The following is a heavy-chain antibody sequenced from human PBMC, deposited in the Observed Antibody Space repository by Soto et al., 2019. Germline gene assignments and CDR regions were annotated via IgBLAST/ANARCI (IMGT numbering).Heavy chain of an antibody. D-gene: IGHD2-21*02. V-gene: IGHV3-30*18. CDR1: GFTFSSYG. CDR2: ISYDGSNK. Sequence: ESGGGVVQPGRSLRLSCAASGFTFSSYGMHWVRQAPGKGLEWVAVISYDGSNKYYADSVKGRFTISRDNSKNTLYLQMNSLRAEDTAVYYCAKDKRSGDYTYYFDYWGQGTLVTVSS. CDR3: AKDKRSGDYTYYFDY. J-gene: IGHJ4*02.